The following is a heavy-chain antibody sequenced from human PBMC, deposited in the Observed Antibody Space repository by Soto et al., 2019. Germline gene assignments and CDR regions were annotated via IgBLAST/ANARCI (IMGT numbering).Heavy chain of an antibody. V-gene: IGHV4-59*12. CDR1: GDSISSYY. D-gene: IGHD6-13*01. J-gene: IGHJ6*02. CDR2: IYYSGST. CDR3: ARDQNIAAAGTLSYYYGMDV. Sequence: SETLSLTCTVSGDSISSYYWSWIRQPPGKGLEWIGYIYYSGSTNYNPSLKSRVTISVDTSKNQFSLKLSSVTAADTAVYYCARDQNIAAAGTLSYYYGMDVWGQGTTVTVSS.